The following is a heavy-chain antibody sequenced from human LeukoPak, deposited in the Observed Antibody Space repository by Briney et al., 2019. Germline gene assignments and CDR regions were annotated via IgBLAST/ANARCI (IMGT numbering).Heavy chain of an antibody. D-gene: IGHD3-22*01. CDR3: ARDWEYYDRSGYNDY. CDR2: IYYTGRT. CDR1: GDSITNNNYY. V-gene: IGHV4-39*07. J-gene: IGHJ4*02. Sequence: PSETLSLTCTVSGDSITNNNYYWGWICQPPGKGLEWIGSIYYTGRTYYKPSLESRLTLSVDTSKNQFSLRLTSVTAADTAVYYCARDWEYYDRSGYNDYWGQGTLVIVSS.